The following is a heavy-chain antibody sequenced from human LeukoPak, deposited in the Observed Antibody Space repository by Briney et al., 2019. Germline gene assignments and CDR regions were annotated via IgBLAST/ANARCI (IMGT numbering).Heavy chain of an antibody. CDR2: IYYSGGT. CDR3: AGSGGYSSSWSL. V-gene: IGHV4-59*01. J-gene: IGHJ4*02. CDR1: GGSISTYY. D-gene: IGHD6-13*01. Sequence: PSETLSLTCTVSGGSISTYYWNWIRQPPGKGLEWIGYIYYSGGTNYNPSLKSRVTISVDTSKNQFSLKLNSVTAADTAVYYCAGSGGYSSSWSLWGQGTLVSVSS.